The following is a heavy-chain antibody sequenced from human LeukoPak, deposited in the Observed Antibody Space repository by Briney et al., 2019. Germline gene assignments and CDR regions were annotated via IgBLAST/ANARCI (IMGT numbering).Heavy chain of an antibody. V-gene: IGHV6-1*01. CDR1: GDGVSSNSAT. D-gene: IGHD6-19*01. CDR2: TYYRSKWNN. J-gene: IGHJ5*02. Sequence: SQTLSLTSAISGDGVSSNSATRNWIRQSPPRGLEWLGRTYYRSKWNNEYAVSVKSRITINPDTSKNQFSLQLNSVIPEDTAVYYCARANSGCYMSWGQGTLVTVSS. CDR3: ARANSGCYMS.